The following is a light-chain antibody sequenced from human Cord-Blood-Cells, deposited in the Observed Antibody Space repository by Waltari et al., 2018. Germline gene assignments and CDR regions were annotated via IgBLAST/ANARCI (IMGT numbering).Light chain of an antibody. CDR2: GES. CDR1: QSVSSN. Sequence: EIVMTQSPATLSVSPGERATLSCRASQSVSSNLAWYQQKPGKAPRLLICGESTRATGIPARFSGSGSGTEFTLTISSLQSEDFAVYYCQQYNNWPPGTFGQGTKVEIK. J-gene: IGKJ1*01. V-gene: IGKV3-15*01. CDR3: QQYNNWPPGT.